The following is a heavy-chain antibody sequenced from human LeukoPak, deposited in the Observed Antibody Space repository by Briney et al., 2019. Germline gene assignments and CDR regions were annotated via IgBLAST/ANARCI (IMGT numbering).Heavy chain of an antibody. J-gene: IGHJ4*02. CDR3: AKDLHYGSADY. CDR1: GFTLSSNA. V-gene: IGHV3-74*01. Sequence: GGSLRLSCAASGFTLSSNAMSWVRQDPGKGLVWVSFINPDGSTTNYADSVKGRFTISRDNAKNALYLQMNSLRAEDTAVYYCAKDLHYGSADYWGQGTLVTVSS. CDR2: INPDGSTT. D-gene: IGHD3-10*01.